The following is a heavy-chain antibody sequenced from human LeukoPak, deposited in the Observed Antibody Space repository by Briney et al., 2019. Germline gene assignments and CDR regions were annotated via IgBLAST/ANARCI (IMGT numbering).Heavy chain of an antibody. CDR1: GYSFIKYD. D-gene: IGHD2-21*01. Sequence: ASVKVSCKASGYSFIKYDMNWVRQAPGQGLEWMGWINPNSGGTNYAQKFQGRVTMTRDTSICTAYMELSRLRSDDTAVYYCARDASVVVIAYWGQGTLVTVSS. CDR2: INPNSGGT. CDR3: ARDASVVVIAY. J-gene: IGHJ4*02. V-gene: IGHV1-2*02.